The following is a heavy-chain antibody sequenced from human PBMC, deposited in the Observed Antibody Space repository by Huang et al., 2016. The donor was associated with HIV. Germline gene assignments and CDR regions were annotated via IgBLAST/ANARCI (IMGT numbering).Heavy chain of an antibody. CDR1: GYTFTDSN. V-gene: IGHV1-2*02. D-gene: IGHD6-6*01. CDR2: INPKGGGT. CDR3: ARDWSFGSSTSPAD. Sequence: QVQLVQSGAEVKNPGASVRVSCKGSGYTFTDSNIHWVRQAPGQGLEWMGWINPKGGGTIYAQRFQGRITMTRDTTISTVHMDLRRIQSDDTAVYFCARDWSFGSSTSPADWGQGTLVTVSS. J-gene: IGHJ4*02.